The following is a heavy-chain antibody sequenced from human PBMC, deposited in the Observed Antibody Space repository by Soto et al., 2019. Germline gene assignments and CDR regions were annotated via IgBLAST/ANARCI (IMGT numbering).Heavy chain of an antibody. Sequence: QVQLVESGGGVVQPGRSLRLSCAASGFTFSSYGMHWVRQAPGKGLEWVAVISYDGSNKYYADSVKGRFTISRDNSKNTLYLQMNSLRAEDTAVYYCAKGGRIQLWLGLNWFDPWGQGTLVTVSS. V-gene: IGHV3-30*18. CDR2: ISYDGSNK. CDR3: AKGGRIQLWLGLNWFDP. D-gene: IGHD5-18*01. CDR1: GFTFSSYG. J-gene: IGHJ5*02.